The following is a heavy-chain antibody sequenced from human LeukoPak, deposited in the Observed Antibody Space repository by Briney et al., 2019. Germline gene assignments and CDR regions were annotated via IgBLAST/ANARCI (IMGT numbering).Heavy chain of an antibody. V-gene: IGHV3-30-3*01. CDR1: GFTFSDYA. CDR2: LSYGGTNK. CDR3: ARDRSGYADDAFDF. D-gene: IGHD3-3*01. Sequence: GGSLRLSCAASGFTFSDYAMHWVRQAPGKGLEWVAVLSYGGTNKYYADSVKGRFTISRDNSKNTMFLQMNSLRAEDTAVYHCARDRSGYADDAFDFWGQGTMVTVSS. J-gene: IGHJ3*01.